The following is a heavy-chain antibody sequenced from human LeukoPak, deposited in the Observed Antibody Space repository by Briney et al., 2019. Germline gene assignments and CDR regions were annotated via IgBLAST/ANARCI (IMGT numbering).Heavy chain of an antibody. CDR3: ARLRNVGGNPHPFNV. D-gene: IGHD4-23*01. CDR1: GFNFIDYT. Sequence: GGSLRLSCAASGFNFIDYTMNWVRRAPGKGLEWVSSITSTGRYIFYADSLKGRFTISRDNAKKSLYLQMNSLRAEDTAVYYCARLRNVGGNPHPFNVWGQGTTVTVSS. CDR2: ITSTGRYI. V-gene: IGHV3-21*01. J-gene: IGHJ3*01.